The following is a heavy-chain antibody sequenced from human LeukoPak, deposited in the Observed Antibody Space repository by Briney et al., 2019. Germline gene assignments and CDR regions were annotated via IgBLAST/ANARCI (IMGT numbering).Heavy chain of an antibody. D-gene: IGHD5-24*01. V-gene: IGHV1-69*04. Sequence: SVKVSCKASGGTFSSFAISWVRQAPGQGLEWMGRIIPIFGIANYAQKFQGRVTITADKSTSTAYMELSSLRSEDTAVYYCASPGGEMATPDQPPYFDYWGQGTLVTVSS. CDR2: IIPIFGIA. CDR3: ASPGGEMATPDQPPYFDY. CDR1: GGTFSSFA. J-gene: IGHJ4*02.